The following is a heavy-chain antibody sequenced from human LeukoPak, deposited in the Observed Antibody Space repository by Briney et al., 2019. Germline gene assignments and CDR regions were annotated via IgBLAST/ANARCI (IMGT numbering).Heavy chain of an antibody. CDR3: ARGSGWLYYFDY. V-gene: IGHV3-74*01. Sequence: GGSLRLSCAASGFTFSSYWMHWVRQAPGKGLVWVSRINSDGSSTTYADSVKGRYTISRDNAKNTLYLQMNSLRAEDTAVYFCARGSGWLYYFDYWGQGTLVTVSS. D-gene: IGHD6-19*01. CDR1: GFTFSSYW. J-gene: IGHJ4*02. CDR2: INSDGSST.